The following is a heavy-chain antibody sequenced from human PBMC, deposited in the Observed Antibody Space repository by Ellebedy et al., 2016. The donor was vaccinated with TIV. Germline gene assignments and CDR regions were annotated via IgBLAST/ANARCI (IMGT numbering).Heavy chain of an antibody. J-gene: IGHJ4*02. CDR2: IYYSGST. Sequence: MPSETLYLTCTVSGGSISSYYWSWIRQPPGKGLEWIGYIYYSGSTDYNPSLKSRVTISVDTSKNQFSLKLSSVTAADTAVYYCARLLGIFDYWGQGTLVTVSS. CDR1: GGSISSYY. CDR3: ARLLGIFDY. V-gene: IGHV4-59*01.